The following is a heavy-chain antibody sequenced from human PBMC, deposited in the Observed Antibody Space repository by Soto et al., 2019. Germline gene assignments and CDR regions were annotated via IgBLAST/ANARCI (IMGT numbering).Heavy chain of an antibody. CDR2: IYPGVSDA. Sequence: GESKKISCKGSGYSFTTYCIGWVREMPGEGLEWMGIIYPGVSDARYSPPFQGQVTISADKSISTAYLQWSSLKASDTAMYYCARAVRVRYDSSGRWFDPWGQGTLVTVSS. CDR1: GYSFTTYC. V-gene: IGHV5-51*01. CDR3: ARAVRVRYDSSGRWFDP. D-gene: IGHD3-22*01. J-gene: IGHJ5*02.